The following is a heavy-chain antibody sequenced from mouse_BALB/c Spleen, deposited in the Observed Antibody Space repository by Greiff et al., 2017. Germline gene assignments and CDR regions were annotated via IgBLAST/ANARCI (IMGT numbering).Heavy chain of an antibody. CDR3: AREGGIPWCAY. CDR1: SYTFTDYA. Sequence: VQLQQSGPELVRPGVSVKISCKGSSYTFTDYAMHWVKQSHAKSLEWIGVISTYYGNTNYNQKFKGKATMTVDKSSSTAYMELARLTSEDSAVYYCAREGGIPWCAYWGQGTLVTVSA. CDR2: ISTYYGNT. J-gene: IGHJ3*01. V-gene: IGHV1-67*01.